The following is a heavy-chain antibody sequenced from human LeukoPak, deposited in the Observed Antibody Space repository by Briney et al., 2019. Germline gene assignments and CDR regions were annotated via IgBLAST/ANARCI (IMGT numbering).Heavy chain of an antibody. CDR3: ARPYYYDSRIDP. D-gene: IGHD3-22*01. Sequence: SETLSLTCTVSGGSISSGDYYWSWIRQPPGKGLEWIAYMYYSGSTYYNPSLKSRVTMSADTSKNQLSLKLSSVTAADTAVYYCARPYYYDSRIDPWGQGILVTVSS. J-gene: IGHJ5*02. CDR1: GGSISSGDYY. V-gene: IGHV4-30-4*01. CDR2: MYYSGST.